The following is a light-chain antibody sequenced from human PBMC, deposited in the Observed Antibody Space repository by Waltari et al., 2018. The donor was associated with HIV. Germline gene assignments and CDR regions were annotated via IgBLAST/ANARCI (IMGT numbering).Light chain of an antibody. J-gene: IGLJ2*01. CDR1: SSNIGGNY. Sequence: QSALTQPPSASGTPGQRVPISFSGSSSNIGGNYVYWSQQLPGTAPKLLIYRNNQRPSGVPERFSGSKSGTSASMAISGLRSEDEADYYCASWDDSLSGYVVFGGGTKLTVL. CDR2: RNN. V-gene: IGLV1-47*01. CDR3: ASWDDSLSGYVV.